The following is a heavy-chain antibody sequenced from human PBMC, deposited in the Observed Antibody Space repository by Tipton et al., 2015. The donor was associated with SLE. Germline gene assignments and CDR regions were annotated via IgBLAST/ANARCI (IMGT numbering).Heavy chain of an antibody. CDR3: AKGDITSRSLDS. V-gene: IGHV4-59*12. D-gene: IGHD2-15*01. CDR2: FYYTGTT. J-gene: IGHJ4*02. Sequence: TLSLTCTVSGGSLNDYFWDWLRQSPGKGLEWIGYFYYTGTTNYNPSVMNRVVVSMDTSKNQFSLRLTSVTAADTAVYYCAKGDITSRSLDSWGQGTLVTVSS. CDR1: GGSLNDYF.